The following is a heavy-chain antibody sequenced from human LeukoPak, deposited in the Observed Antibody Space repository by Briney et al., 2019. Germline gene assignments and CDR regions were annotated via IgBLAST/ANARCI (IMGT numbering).Heavy chain of an antibody. J-gene: IGHJ4*02. CDR3: ARVPNDSSGWQFDY. CDR1: GFTVSSNY. CDR2: IYNSGDT. Sequence: PGGSLRLSCAASGFTVSSNYMTWVRQSPGKGLEWVSVIYNSGDTYYADSVKGRFTISRENAKNSLYLQMNSLRAEDTAVYYCARVPNDSSGWQFDYWGQGTLVTVSS. D-gene: IGHD6-19*01. V-gene: IGHV3-53*01.